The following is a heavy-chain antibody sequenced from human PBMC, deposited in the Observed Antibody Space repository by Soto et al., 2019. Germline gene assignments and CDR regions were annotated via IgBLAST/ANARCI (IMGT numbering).Heavy chain of an antibody. V-gene: IGHV4-31*03. D-gene: IGHD3-3*01. J-gene: IGHJ5*02. CDR1: GGSISSGGYY. CDR3: PRGRAGFFWSGRSDNWFDP. CDR2: IYYSGST. Sequence: QVQLQESGPGLVKPSQTLSHTCTVSGGSISSGGYYWSWIRQHPGRGMEWIAYIYYSGSTYYNPSSKGRVTMSLDTSKNHFSLKLSSVTAADTAVYYCPRGRAGFFWSGRSDNWFDPWGQGTLVTVSS.